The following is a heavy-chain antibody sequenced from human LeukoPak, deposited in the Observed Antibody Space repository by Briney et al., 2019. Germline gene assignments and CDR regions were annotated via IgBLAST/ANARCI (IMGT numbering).Heavy chain of an antibody. Sequence: ASVKVSCKASGYTFTSYYMHWVRQAPGQGLEWMGIINPSGGSTSYAQKFQGRVTMTRDTSTSTAYMELSSLRSEDTAVYYCARDLAMVVALDYYYYYMDVWGKGTTVTVSS. CDR1: GYTFTSYY. J-gene: IGHJ6*03. CDR2: INPSGGST. V-gene: IGHV1-46*01. D-gene: IGHD2-15*01. CDR3: ARDLAMVVALDYYYYYMDV.